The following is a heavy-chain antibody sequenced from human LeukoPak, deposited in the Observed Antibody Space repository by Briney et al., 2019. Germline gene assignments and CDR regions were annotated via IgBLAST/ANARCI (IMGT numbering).Heavy chain of an antibody. CDR3: ARDPQLERPLTYYFDY. CDR2: IWYDGSNK. D-gene: IGHD1-1*01. J-gene: IGHJ4*02. CDR1: GFTFSSYA. V-gene: IGHV3-33*08. Sequence: PGGSLRPSCAASGFTFSSYAMSWVHQAPGKGLEWVAVIWYDGSNKYYADSVKGRFTISRDNSKNTLYLQMNSLRAEDTAVYYCARDPQLERPLTYYFDYWGQGTLVTVSS.